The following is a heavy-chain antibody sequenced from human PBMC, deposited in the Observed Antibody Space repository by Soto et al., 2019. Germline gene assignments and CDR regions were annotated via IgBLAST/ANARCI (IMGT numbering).Heavy chain of an antibody. Sequence: PGGSLRLSCAASGFTFSSYGMHWVRQAPGKGLEWVAVIWYDGSNKYYADSVKGRFTISRDNSKNTLYLQMNSLRAEDTAVYYCASDRGGGAGGINHALDYWGQGTLVTVSS. V-gene: IGHV3-33*01. CDR2: IWYDGSNK. CDR1: GFTFSSYG. D-gene: IGHD2-21*01. J-gene: IGHJ4*02. CDR3: ASDRGGGAGGINHALDY.